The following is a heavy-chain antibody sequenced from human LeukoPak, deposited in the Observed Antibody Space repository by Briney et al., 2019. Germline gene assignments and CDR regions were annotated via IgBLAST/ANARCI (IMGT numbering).Heavy chain of an antibody. CDR1: GGSISSYY. V-gene: IGHV4-59*08. J-gene: IGHJ4*02. D-gene: IGHD6-19*01. Sequence: YPSETLSLTCTVSGGSISSYYWSWIRQPPGKGLEWIGYIYYSGNTNYNSSLESRVTISVDTSKNQFSLRLSSVTAADTAVYYCARRVAVTGIYCFDLWGQGTPVTVSS. CDR2: IYYSGNT. CDR3: ARRVAVTGIYCFDL.